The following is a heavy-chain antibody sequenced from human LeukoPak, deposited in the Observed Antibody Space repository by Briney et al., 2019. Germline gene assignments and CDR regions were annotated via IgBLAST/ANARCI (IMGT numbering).Heavy chain of an antibody. Sequence: ASVKVSCKASGYTFTSYGISWVRQATGQGLEWMGWMNPNSGNTGYAQRFQGRVTITRSTSISTAYMELSSLRSEDTAVYYCARSPANRGAARASGRLVNWFDPWGQGTLVTVSS. CDR1: GYTFTSYG. CDR3: ARSPANRGAARASGRLVNWFDP. CDR2: MNPNSGNT. V-gene: IGHV1-8*03. J-gene: IGHJ5*02. D-gene: IGHD6-13*01.